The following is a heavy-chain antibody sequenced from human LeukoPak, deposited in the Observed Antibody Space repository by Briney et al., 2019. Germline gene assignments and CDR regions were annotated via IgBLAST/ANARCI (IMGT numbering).Heavy chain of an antibody. V-gene: IGHV1-18*04. Sequence: ASVKVSCEASGYTFTSYGISWVRQAPGQGLEWMGWISAYNGNTNYAQKLQGRATMTTDTSTSTAYMELRSLRSDDTAVYYCAREKPRGIRGGDGMYYFDYWGQGTLVTVSS. D-gene: IGHD2-21*02. CDR1: GYTFTSYG. J-gene: IGHJ4*02. CDR2: ISAYNGNT. CDR3: AREKPRGIRGGDGMYYFDY.